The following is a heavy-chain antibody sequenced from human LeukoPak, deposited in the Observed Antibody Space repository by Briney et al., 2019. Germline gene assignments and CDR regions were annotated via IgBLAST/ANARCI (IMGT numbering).Heavy chain of an antibody. D-gene: IGHD2-2*01. J-gene: IGHJ4*02. CDR2: IYYSGST. CDR1: GGSISSSSYY. V-gene: IGHV4-39*01. Sequence: KPSETLSLTCTVSGGSISSSSYYWGWIRQPPGKGLEWIGSIYYSGSTYYNPSLKSRVTISVDTSENQFSLKLSSVTAADTAVYYCARHRKYQLLTHFDYWGQGTLVTVSS. CDR3: ARHRKYQLLTHFDY.